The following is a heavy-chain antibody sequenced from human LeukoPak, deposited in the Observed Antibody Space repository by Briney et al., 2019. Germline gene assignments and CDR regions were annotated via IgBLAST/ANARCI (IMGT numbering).Heavy chain of an antibody. CDR1: GGSISSSSYY. Sequence: PSETLSLTCTVSGGSISSSSYYWGWIRQHPGKGLEWIGSIYYSGSTYYNPSLKSRVTISVDTSKNQFSLKLSSVTAADTAVYYCARLRGGDYGDYYYFDYWGQGTLVTVSS. CDR2: IYYSGST. V-gene: IGHV4-39*01. J-gene: IGHJ4*02. D-gene: IGHD4-17*01. CDR3: ARLRGGDYGDYYYFDY.